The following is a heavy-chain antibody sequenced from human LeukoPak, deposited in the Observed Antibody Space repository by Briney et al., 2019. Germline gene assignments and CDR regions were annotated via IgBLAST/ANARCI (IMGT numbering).Heavy chain of an antibody. CDR1: GYTLTELS. Sequence: ASVKVSCKVSGYTLTELSMHWVRQAPGKGLEWMGGFDPEDGETIYAQKFQGRVTMTEDTSTDTAYMELSSLRSEDTAVYYCVLRPAVTSFRSSYYYMDVWGKGTTVTVSS. V-gene: IGHV1-24*01. CDR3: VLRPAVTSFRSSYYYMDV. D-gene: IGHD4-17*01. J-gene: IGHJ6*03. CDR2: FDPEDGET.